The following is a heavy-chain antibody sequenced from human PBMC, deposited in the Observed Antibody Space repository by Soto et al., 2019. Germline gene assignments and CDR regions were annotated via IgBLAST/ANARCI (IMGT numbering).Heavy chain of an antibody. CDR3: ARRYYDSSGYYFAFDI. V-gene: IGHV1-69*13. J-gene: IGHJ3*02. D-gene: IGHD3-22*01. CDR2: IIPIFGTA. Sequence: GASVKVSCKASGGTFSSYAIRWVRQAPGQGLEWMGGIIPIFGTANYAQKFQGRVTITADETTSTAYMELSSLRSEDTAVYYWARRYYDSSGYYFAFDIWGQGTMVTVSS. CDR1: GGTFSSYA.